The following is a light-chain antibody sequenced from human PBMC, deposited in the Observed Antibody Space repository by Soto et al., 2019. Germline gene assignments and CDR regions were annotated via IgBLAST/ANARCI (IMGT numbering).Light chain of an antibody. Sequence: QSALTQPASVSGSPGQSITISCTGTISDVGRYNLVSWYQQHPDKAPKLIIYEDIESPSGVSHRFSGSTSCNTASLTISGLKTEDEAKYFCCSSAGGASVVFGGGTKLTVL. CDR3: CSSAGGASVV. J-gene: IGLJ2*01. CDR2: EDI. V-gene: IGLV2-23*01. CDR1: ISDVGRYNL.